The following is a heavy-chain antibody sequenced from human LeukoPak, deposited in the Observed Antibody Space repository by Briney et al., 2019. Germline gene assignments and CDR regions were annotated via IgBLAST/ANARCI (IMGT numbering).Heavy chain of an antibody. CDR1: GFMFSGHY. Sequence: GGSLRLSCAASGFMFSGHYMSWIRQAPGKGLEWISYITNSGDFVNYADSVKGQFTISRDNANNSLYLQMNSLRAEDTAVYYCAREARATPDFWGQGTVVTVSS. J-gene: IGHJ4*02. V-gene: IGHV3-11*01. CDR3: AREARATPDF. D-gene: IGHD1-26*01. CDR2: ITNSGDFV.